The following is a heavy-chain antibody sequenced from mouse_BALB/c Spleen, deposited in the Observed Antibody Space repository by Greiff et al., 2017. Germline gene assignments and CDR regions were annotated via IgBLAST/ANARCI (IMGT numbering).Heavy chain of an antibody. CDR3: ARNRYGFYAMDY. J-gene: IGHJ4*01. CDR1: GYTFTSYT. Sequence: QVQLQQSGAELARPGASVKMSCKASGYTFTSYTMHWVKQRPGQGLEWIGYINPSSGYTNYNQKFKDKATLTADKSSSTAYMQLSSLTSEDSAVYYCARNRYGFYAMDYWGQGTSVTVSS. D-gene: IGHD2-14*01. V-gene: IGHV1-4*01. CDR2: INPSSGYT.